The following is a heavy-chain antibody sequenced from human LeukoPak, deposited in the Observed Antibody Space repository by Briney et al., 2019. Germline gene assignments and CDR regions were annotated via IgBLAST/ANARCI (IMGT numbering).Heavy chain of an antibody. D-gene: IGHD6-19*01. CDR1: GFTFSAYY. Sequence: GGSLRLSCAASGFTFSAYYMSWLRQAPGKGLEWVSYISSSGSSIYYADSVKGRFTISRDNAKNSLYLQMNSLRAEDTAVYYCARAHTSGWYGDFEYWGQGTLVTVSS. CDR3: ARAHTSGWYGDFEY. CDR2: ISSSGSSI. V-gene: IGHV3-11*01. J-gene: IGHJ4*02.